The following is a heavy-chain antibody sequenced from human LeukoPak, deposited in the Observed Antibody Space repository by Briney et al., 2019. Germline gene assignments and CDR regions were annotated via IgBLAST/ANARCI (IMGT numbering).Heavy chain of an antibody. CDR1: GESISSHY. V-gene: IGHV4-59*11. J-gene: IGHJ4*02. Sequence: PSETLSLTCNVSGESISSHYWSWTRQSPGKGLEWIGYITNSGTTKFNPSLKSRVTISVDTSKNQFSLKLSSVTAADTAVYYCARGSYSSSWYPFDYWGQGTLVTVSS. CDR2: ITNSGTT. D-gene: IGHD6-13*01. CDR3: ARGSYSSSWYPFDY.